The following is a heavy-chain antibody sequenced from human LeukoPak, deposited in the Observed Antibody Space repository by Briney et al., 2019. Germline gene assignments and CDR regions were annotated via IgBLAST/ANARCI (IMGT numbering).Heavy chain of an antibody. CDR1: GFTFSSYG. V-gene: IGHV3-33*01. J-gene: IGHJ6*02. Sequence: GRPLRLSCAASGFTFSSYGMHWVRQAPGKGLEWVAVIWYDGSNKYYADSVKGRFTISRDNSKNTLYLQMNSLRAEDTAVYYCARVSELGLKYYYYGMDVWGQGTTVTVSS. CDR3: ARVSELGLKYYYYGMDV. CDR2: IWYDGSNK. D-gene: IGHD7-27*01.